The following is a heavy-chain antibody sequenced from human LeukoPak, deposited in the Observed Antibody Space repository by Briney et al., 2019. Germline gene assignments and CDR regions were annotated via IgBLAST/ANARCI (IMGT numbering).Heavy chain of an antibody. D-gene: IGHD2-21*02. Sequence: PSETLSLTCTVSGSSVSSSLYDWGGIRQPRGKGLEWIGNIFSSRTTYYNQSLKRLVTISVDTSKNQFSLKVRGVTAADTAVYYCARRKDEVTATFDYWGQGILVTVSS. J-gene: IGHJ4*02. CDR3: ARRKDEVTATFDY. CDR1: GSSVSSSLYD. V-gene: IGHV4-39*01. CDR2: IFSSRTT.